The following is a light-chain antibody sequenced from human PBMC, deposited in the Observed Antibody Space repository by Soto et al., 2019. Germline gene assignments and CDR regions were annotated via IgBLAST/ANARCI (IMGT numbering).Light chain of an antibody. CDR1: QTVSTNN. V-gene: IGKV3-20*01. CDR2: GAS. Sequence: EIVLTQSPGTLSFSPGDRATLSCRASQTVSTNNLAWYQHKPGQAPKVLIYGASSRATGLPDRFSGSGSGTDFTLTISRLEPEDIAVYYCQQYGSSPRTFGQGTKVEIK. CDR3: QQYGSSPRT. J-gene: IGKJ1*01.